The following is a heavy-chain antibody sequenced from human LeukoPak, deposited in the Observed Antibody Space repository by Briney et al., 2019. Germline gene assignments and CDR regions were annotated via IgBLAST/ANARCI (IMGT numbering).Heavy chain of an antibody. D-gene: IGHD6-13*01. CDR1: GFTFSSYA. J-gene: IGHJ4*02. V-gene: IGHV3-30-3*01. Sequence: PGGSLRLSCAASGFTFSSYAMHWLRQAPGKGLEWVAVISYDGSNKYYADSVKGRFTISRDNSKNTLYLQMNSLRAEDTAVYYCARDWQQLVFDYWGQGTLVTVSS. CDR2: ISYDGSNK. CDR3: ARDWQQLVFDY.